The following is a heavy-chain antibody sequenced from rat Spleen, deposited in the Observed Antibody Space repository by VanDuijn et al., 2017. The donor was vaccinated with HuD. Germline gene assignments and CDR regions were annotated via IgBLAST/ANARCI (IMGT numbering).Heavy chain of an antibody. V-gene: IGHV5-17*01. D-gene: IGHD1-11*01. CDR1: GFTFSDYA. Sequence: EVQLVESGGGLVQPGRSLKLSCAASGFTFSDYAMAWVRQAPKKGLEWVATIIYDGSSTYYRDSVKGRFTISRDNAKSTLYLQMDSLRSEDTATYYCARHGGLRRVPYFDYWGQGVMVTVSS. CDR2: IIYDGSST. J-gene: IGHJ2*01. CDR3: ARHGGLRRVPYFDY.